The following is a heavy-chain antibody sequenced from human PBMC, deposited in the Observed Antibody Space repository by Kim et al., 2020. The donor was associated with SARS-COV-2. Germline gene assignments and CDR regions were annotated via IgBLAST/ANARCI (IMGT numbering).Heavy chain of an antibody. J-gene: IGHJ6*02. CDR3: ARDLDYGDYVSYYYGMDV. V-gene: IGHV4-39*02. Sequence: KSRVTISVDPSKNQFSLKLSSVTAADTAVYYCARDLDYGDYVSYYYGMDVWGQGTTVTVSS. D-gene: IGHD4-17*01.